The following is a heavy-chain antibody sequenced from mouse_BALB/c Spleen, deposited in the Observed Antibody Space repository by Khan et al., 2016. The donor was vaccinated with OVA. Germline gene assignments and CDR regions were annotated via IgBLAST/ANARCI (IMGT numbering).Heavy chain of an antibody. J-gene: IGHJ3*01. V-gene: IGHV14-3*02. CDR2: IDPANGNT. Sequence: VQLQQSGAEIVKPGASVKLSCTASGFNIKDTYIHWVKQRPEQGLEWIGRIDPANGNTKYDPKFQGKATITADTSSNTAYLHLSSLTSEDTVVYYCGRGRANQAGFAYWGQGTLVTVSA. CDR1: GFNIKDTY. D-gene: IGHD3-3*01. CDR3: GRGRANQAGFAY.